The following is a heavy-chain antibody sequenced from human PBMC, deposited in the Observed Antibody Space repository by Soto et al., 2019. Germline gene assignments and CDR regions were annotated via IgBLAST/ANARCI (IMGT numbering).Heavy chain of an antibody. J-gene: IGHJ4*02. V-gene: IGHV1-24*01. CDR2: FDPEEGEI. CDR3: TQGIWGNYRSYYFDY. CDR1: GITLRELS. D-gene: IGHD3-16*02. Sequence: QVQLVQSGAEVTEPGASVKVSCKVSGITLRELSMHWVRQTPGKGPEWMGGFDPEEGEIVYAENFQGRVTMTEDTSADTAYMEMSSLRSDDTAVYYCTQGIWGNYRSYYFDYWGQGTLVTVSS.